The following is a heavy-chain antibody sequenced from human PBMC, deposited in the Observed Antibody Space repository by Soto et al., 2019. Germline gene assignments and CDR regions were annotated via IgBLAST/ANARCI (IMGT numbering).Heavy chain of an antibody. J-gene: IGHJ4*02. Sequence: KSSETLSLTCAVYGGFVSSGNYYWSWIRQPPGKGLEWIGEINHSGSTNYNPSLKSRVTISVDTSKNQFSLKLSSVTAADTAVYYCARERICSSTSCYADGANYYLDYWGQGTLVTVSS. D-gene: IGHD2-2*01. CDR2: INHSGST. CDR1: GGFVSSGNYY. CDR3: ARERICSSTSCYADGANYYLDY. V-gene: IGHV4-34*01.